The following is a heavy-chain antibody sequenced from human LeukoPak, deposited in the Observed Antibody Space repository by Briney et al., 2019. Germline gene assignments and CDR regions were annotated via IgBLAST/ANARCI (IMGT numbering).Heavy chain of an antibody. D-gene: IGHD5-18*01. V-gene: IGHV1-24*01. CDR2: FDPEDGET. Sequence: GASVKLSCNVSGYTLTVLSMHWVRQAPGKGLEWMGGFDPEDGETIYAQKFQGRVTMTEDTSTDTAYMELSSLRSEDTAVYYCAGQLWSGYYFDYWGQGTLVTVSS. CDR3: AGQLWSGYYFDY. J-gene: IGHJ4*02. CDR1: GYTLTVLS.